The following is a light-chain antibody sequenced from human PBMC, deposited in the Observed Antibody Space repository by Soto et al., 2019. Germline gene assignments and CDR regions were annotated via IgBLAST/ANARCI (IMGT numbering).Light chain of an antibody. Sequence: DIQMTQSPSSVSASVGDRVTITCRASQDIGNWLAWYQQKPGKAPKLLIYDASSLESGVPSRFSGSGSGTEFTLTISSLQPDDFATYYCQQYNSLTWTFGQGTKVDIK. CDR3: QQYNSLTWT. J-gene: IGKJ1*01. CDR2: DAS. V-gene: IGKV1-5*01. CDR1: QDIGNW.